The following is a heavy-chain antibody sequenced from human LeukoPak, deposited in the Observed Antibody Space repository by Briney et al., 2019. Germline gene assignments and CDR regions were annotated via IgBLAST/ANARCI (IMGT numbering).Heavy chain of an antibody. CDR3: ARHNGYTSSWYGYFFDH. Sequence: PSETLSLTCTVSGGSIRSISHHWGWIRQPPGKGPEWIGSIYYSGSLYYNPSLKSRATISIDTSKNQFFLEMTSVAAADTAVYYCARHNGYTSSWYGYFFDHWGQGILASVSS. V-gene: IGHV4-39*01. D-gene: IGHD6-13*01. CDR1: GGSIRSISHH. CDR2: IYYSGSL. J-gene: IGHJ4*02.